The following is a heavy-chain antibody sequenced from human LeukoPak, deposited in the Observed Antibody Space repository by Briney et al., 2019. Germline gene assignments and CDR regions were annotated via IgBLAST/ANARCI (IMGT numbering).Heavy chain of an antibody. CDR1: GFTFTTYW. CDR2: INQDGTEK. Sequence: PGESLRLSCAASGFTFTTYWMSWVRQAQGKGLEWVANINQDGTEKYYVDSVKGRFTISRDKGKNSLYLQMNSLRVEDTAVYYCAKLAKYFYGAETFYFFEHWGQGTPVTASS. V-gene: IGHV3-7*01. CDR3: AKLAKYFYGAETFYFFEH. D-gene: IGHD3-10*01. J-gene: IGHJ4*02.